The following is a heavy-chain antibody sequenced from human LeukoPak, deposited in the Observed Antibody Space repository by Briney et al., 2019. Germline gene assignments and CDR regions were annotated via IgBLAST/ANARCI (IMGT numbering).Heavy chain of an antibody. CDR2: VYYSWST. CDR3: ARGPGSGTYWAFDY. D-gene: IGHD1-26*01. CDR1: GGSISSYY. Sequence: SETLSLTCTVSGGSISSYYWSWIRQPPGKGLEWIGYVYYSWSTSYNPSLKSRVTISVDTSKNQFSLKLSSVTAADAAVYYCARGPGSGTYWAFDYWGQGTLVTVSS. V-gene: IGHV4-59*01. J-gene: IGHJ4*02.